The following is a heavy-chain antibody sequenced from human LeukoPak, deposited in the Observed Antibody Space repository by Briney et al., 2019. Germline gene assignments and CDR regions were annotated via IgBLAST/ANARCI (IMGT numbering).Heavy chain of an antibody. Sequence: ASVKVSCKASGGTFSSYAISWVRQAPGQGLEWMGRIIPILGIANYAQKFQGRVTITADKSTSTAYMELSSLRSEDTAVYYCARDRRVSSGYWWATTGYGMDVWGQGTTVTVSS. CDR2: IIPILGIA. CDR3: ARDRRVSSGYWWATTGYGMDV. D-gene: IGHD3-22*01. CDR1: GGTFSSYA. V-gene: IGHV1-69*04. J-gene: IGHJ6*02.